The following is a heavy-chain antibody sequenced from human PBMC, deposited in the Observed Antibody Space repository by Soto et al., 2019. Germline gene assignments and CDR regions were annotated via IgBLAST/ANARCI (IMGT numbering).Heavy chain of an antibody. CDR2: MSFDGSKA. CDR3: ARGPPGVVPGASGSGGMDV. Sequence: QVQLVESGGGVVQPGRSLSLSCAASGFTLSSYAVHWVRQAPGKGLEWVAGMSFDGSKASHADSVKGRFTISRDNSKNTVSLQMNSLRVADSAVYYWARGPPGVVPGASGSGGMDVWGQGTTVTVSS. J-gene: IGHJ6*02. D-gene: IGHD2-2*01. CDR1: GFTLSSYA. V-gene: IGHV3-30*04.